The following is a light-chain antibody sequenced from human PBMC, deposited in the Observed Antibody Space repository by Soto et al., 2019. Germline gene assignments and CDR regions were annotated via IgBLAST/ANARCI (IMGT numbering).Light chain of an antibody. Sequence: QSVLTQPSSVTGSTGQSITISCTGTSSDVGSYNLVSWYQQHPGKAPKLMIYEGSKRPSGVSNRFSGSKSGNTASLTISGLQAEDEADYYCCSYAGTHVVFGGGTKLTV. CDR1: SSDVGSYNL. CDR2: EGS. J-gene: IGLJ2*01. V-gene: IGLV2-23*01. CDR3: CSYAGTHVV.